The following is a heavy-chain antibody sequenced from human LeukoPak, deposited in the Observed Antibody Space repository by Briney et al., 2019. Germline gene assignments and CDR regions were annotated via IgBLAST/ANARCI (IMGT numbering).Heavy chain of an antibody. D-gene: IGHD4-23*01. V-gene: IGHV3-23*01. CDR1: GFNFNCFA. J-gene: IGHJ4*02. Sequence: PGGSLRLSCSASGFNFNCFAMSWIRQAPGKRLEWVSTIGDSGSGGSYADSVRGRFTISRDNSKNMVYPQMYSLRVDDSAVYYCSRIKYGGNSGYHFDYWGQGTLVTVSS. CDR3: SRIKYGGNSGYHFDY. CDR2: IGDSGSGG.